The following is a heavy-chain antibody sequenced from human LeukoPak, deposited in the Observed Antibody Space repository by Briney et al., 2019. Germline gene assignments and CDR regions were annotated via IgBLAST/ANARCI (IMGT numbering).Heavy chain of an antibody. D-gene: IGHD1-14*01. J-gene: IGHJ5*02. V-gene: IGHV4-34*01. Sequence: NPSETLSLTCAVYGGSFSGYCWSWIRQPPGKGLEWIGEINHSGSTNYNPSLKSRVTISIDTSKNQFSLKLSSVTAADTAVYYCAGLIRPGWFDPWGQGTLVTVSS. CDR1: GGSFSGYC. CDR3: AGLIRPGWFDP. CDR2: INHSGST.